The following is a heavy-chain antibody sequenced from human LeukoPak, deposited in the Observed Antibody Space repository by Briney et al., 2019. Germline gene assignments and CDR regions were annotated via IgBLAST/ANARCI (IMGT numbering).Heavy chain of an antibody. J-gene: IGHJ4*02. CDR3: ARRRTMSIAARPDFDY. V-gene: IGHV4-4*07. CDR1: GGSISSYY. CDR2: IYTSGST. Sequence: SETLSLTCTVSGGSISSYYWSWIRQPAGKGLEWIGRIYTSGSTNYNPSLKSRVTMSVDTSKNQFSLKLSSVTAADTAVYYCARRRTMSIAARPDFDYWGQGTLVTVSS. D-gene: IGHD6-6*01.